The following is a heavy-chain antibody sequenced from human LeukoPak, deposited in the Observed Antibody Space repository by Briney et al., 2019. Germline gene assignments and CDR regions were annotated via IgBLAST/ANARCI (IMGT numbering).Heavy chain of an antibody. CDR3: AKGDGSGSAFDY. V-gene: IGHV3-30*18. CDR2: ISYDGSNK. Sequence: PGESLRLSCAASGFTFSSYGVHWVRQAPGKGLEWVAVISYDGSNKYYADSVKGRFTISRDNSKDTLYLQMNSLRAEDTAVYYCAKGDGSGSAFDYWGQGTLVTVSS. J-gene: IGHJ4*02. D-gene: IGHD3-10*01. CDR1: GFTFSSYG.